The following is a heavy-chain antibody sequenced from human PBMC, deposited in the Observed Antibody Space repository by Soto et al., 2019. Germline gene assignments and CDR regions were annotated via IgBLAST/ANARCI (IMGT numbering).Heavy chain of an antibody. CDR2: ISGTGGAT. V-gene: IGHV3-23*01. J-gene: IGHJ4*02. CDR1: GFTFRNYD. D-gene: IGHD3-10*01. Sequence: EVQLLESGGGLVQPGGSLRLSCVASGFTFRNYDMRWVRQAPGKGLEWVSGISGTGGATYYADSVKGRFTISRDNSKNTLYLQMYSLRANDTAVYYCAKNRQFRSYYESAGHYNNWGQGTLVTVSS. CDR3: AKNRQFRSYYESAGHYNN.